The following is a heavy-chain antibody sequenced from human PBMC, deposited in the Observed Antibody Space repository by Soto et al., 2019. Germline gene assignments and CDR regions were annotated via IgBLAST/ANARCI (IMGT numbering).Heavy chain of an antibody. CDR3: AKDSSSGWNYYFDH. D-gene: IGHD6-19*01. CDR1: GFTFSSYA. CDR2: ISGSGGST. J-gene: IGHJ4*02. Sequence: PGGSLRLSCTASGFTFSSYAMSWVRQAPGKGLEWASAISGSGGSTYYADSVKGRFTISRDNSKNTLYLQMNSLRAEDTAVYYCAKDSSSGWNYYFDHWGQGTLVTVSS. V-gene: IGHV3-23*01.